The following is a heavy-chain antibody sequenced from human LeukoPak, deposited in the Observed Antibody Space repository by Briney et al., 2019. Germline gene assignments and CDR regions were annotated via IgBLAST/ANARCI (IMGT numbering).Heavy chain of an antibody. D-gene: IGHD3-22*01. CDR3: AGDKDYYDSRADAFDI. Sequence: SETLSLTCTVSGGSISSGGYYWSWIRQHPGKGLEWIGYIYYSGSTFYNPSLESRVTISIDTSKNQFSLKLSSVTATDTAVYYCAGDKDYYDSRADAFDIWGQGTMVTVSS. V-gene: IGHV4-31*03. CDR2: IYYSGST. J-gene: IGHJ3*02. CDR1: GGSISSGGYY.